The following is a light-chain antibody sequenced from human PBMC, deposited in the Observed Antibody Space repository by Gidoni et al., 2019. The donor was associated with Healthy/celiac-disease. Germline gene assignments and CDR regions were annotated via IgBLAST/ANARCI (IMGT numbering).Light chain of an antibody. CDR3: QQYDNLPPLVT. CDR1: QDISNY. V-gene: IGKV1-33*01. J-gene: IGKJ3*01. CDR2: DAS. Sequence: DIQMTQSPSSLSASVGDRVTITCQASQDISNYLNWYQQNPGKAPKLLIYDASNLETGVPSRFSGSGSVTDFTFTISSLQPEDIATYYCQQYDNLPPLVTFGPGTKVDIK.